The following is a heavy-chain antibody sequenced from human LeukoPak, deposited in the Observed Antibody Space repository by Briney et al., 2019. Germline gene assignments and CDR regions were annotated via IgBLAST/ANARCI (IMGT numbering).Heavy chain of an antibody. V-gene: IGHV3-23*01. D-gene: IGHD1-26*01. CDR1: GFTFSSYA. CDR3: ARDRQGSYYNYYYYGMDV. Sequence: GGSLRLSCAASGFTFSSYAMSWVRQAPGKGLEWVSGISGSGGSTYYADSVKGRFTISRDNSKNTLYLQMNSLRAEDTAVYYCARDRQGSYYNYYYYGMDVWGQGTTVTVSS. CDR2: ISGSGGST. J-gene: IGHJ6*02.